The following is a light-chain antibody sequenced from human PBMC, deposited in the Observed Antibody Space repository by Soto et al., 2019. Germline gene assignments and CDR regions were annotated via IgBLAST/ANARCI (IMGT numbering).Light chain of an antibody. V-gene: IGKV3D-20*02. CDR1: QSISSSY. CDR3: QQRSNWSFT. Sequence: ETVLTQSPGTLSLSPGESATLSCRASQSISSSYLAWFQQKPGQAPRLLIYGASTRATGIPARFSGSGSGTDFTLTISSLEPEDFAVYYCQQRSNWSFTFGQGTRLEIK. J-gene: IGKJ5*01. CDR2: GAS.